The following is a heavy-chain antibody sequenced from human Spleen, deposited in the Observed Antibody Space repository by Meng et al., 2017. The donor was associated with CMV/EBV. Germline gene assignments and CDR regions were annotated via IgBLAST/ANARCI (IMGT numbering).Heavy chain of an antibody. CDR2: MDYSGGT. CDR3: ARTKYYDFWSGYYPLLDAFDI. CDR1: GGSISISSFY. J-gene: IGHJ3*02. V-gene: IGHV4-39*07. D-gene: IGHD3-3*01. Sequence: SKTLSLTCTVSGGSISISSFYWGWIRQPPGKGLEWIGSMDYSGGTYSNPSLKSRVTISVDTSKNHFSLKLTSVTAADTAVYYCARTKYYDFWSGYYPLLDAFDIWGQGAKVTVSS.